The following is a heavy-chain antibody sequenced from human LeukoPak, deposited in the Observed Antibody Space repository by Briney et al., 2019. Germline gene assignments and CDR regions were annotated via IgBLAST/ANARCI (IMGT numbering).Heavy chain of an antibody. CDR1: GFTFSSYW. CDR3: ARVRYSSSWHYDAFDI. J-gene: IGHJ3*02. CDR2: IKQDGSEK. D-gene: IGHD6-13*01. Sequence: GGSLRLSCAASGFTFSSYWMSWVRQAPGKGLEWVANIKQDGSEKYYVDSVKGRFTISRDNAKNSLYLQMNSLRAEDTAVYYCARVRYSSSWHYDAFDIWGQGTMVTVSS. V-gene: IGHV3-7*01.